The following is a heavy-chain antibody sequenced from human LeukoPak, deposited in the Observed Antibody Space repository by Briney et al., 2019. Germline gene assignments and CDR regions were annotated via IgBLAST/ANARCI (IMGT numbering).Heavy chain of an antibody. J-gene: IGHJ4*02. Sequence: GESLKISCKGSGYSFTSYWIGWVRQMPGKGLEWMGIIYPGDSDTRYSPSFQGQVTISADKSTSTAYLQWSSLKASDTAMYYCARGDYSSSSLGYFDYWGQGTLVTVSS. CDR1: GYSFTSYW. CDR2: IYPGDSDT. CDR3: ARGDYSSSSLGYFDY. V-gene: IGHV5-51*01. D-gene: IGHD6-6*01.